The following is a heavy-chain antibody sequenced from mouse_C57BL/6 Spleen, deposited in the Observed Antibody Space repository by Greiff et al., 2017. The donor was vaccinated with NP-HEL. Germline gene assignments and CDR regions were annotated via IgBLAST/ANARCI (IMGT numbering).Heavy chain of an antibody. J-gene: IGHJ3*01. CDR2: ISYDGSN. CDR1: GYSITSGYY. Sequence: EVKLQESGPGLVKPSQSLSLTCSVTGYSITSGYYWNWIRQLPGNKLEWMGYISYDGSNNYNPSLKNRISITRDTSKNQFFLKLNSVTTEDTATYYCAREGNYWFAYWGQGTLVTVSA. D-gene: IGHD2-1*01. V-gene: IGHV3-6*01. CDR3: AREGNYWFAY.